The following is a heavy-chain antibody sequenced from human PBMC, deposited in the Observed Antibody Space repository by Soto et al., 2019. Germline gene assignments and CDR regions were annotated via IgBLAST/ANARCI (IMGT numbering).Heavy chain of an antibody. CDR2: ISSSSNNI. V-gene: IGHV3-21*01. D-gene: IGHD2-15*01. Sequence: LRLSCAASGFTFSRYSMNWVRQAPGKGLEWVSAISSSSNNIYYADSVKGRFTISRDNAKNSLYLQMNSLRDEDTAVYYCARAGCSGGSCYSAYGMDVWGQGTTVTVSS. CDR1: GFTFSRYS. J-gene: IGHJ6*02. CDR3: ARAGCSGGSCYSAYGMDV.